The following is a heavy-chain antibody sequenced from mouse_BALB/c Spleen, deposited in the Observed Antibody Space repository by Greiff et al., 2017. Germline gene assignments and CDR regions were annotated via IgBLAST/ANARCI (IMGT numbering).Heavy chain of an antibody. J-gene: IGHJ2*01. D-gene: IGHD1-2*01. CDR2: ISRGGGNT. Sequence: EVMLVESGAGLVQPGGSGKLSCAASGFTFSSYTMSWVRQTPEKRLEWVATISRGGGNTDYPDSVKGRFTMSRDNAKNNLYLQMSSLRSEDTALYECARYFTAAYFDYWGQGTTLTVSS. CDR1: GFTFSSYT. V-gene: IGHV5-9*03. CDR3: ARYFTAAYFDY.